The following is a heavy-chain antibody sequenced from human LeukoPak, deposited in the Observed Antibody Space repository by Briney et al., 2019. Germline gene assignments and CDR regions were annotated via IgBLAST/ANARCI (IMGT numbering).Heavy chain of an antibody. D-gene: IGHD2-2*01. Sequence: GSPVKVSCKASGGTFSSYAISWVRQAPGQGREWMGGIIPIFGTANYAQKFQGRVTITADESTSTAYMALSRLRSEHTAVYYCAPLGYCSSTSCKSTSDASDIWGQGTMVTVSS. V-gene: IGHV1-69*01. J-gene: IGHJ3*02. CDR2: IIPIFGTA. CDR3: APLGYCSSTSCKSTSDASDI. CDR1: GGTFSSYA.